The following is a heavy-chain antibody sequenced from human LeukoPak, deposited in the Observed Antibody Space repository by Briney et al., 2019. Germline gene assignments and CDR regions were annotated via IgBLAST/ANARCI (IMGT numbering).Heavy chain of an antibody. CDR2: IYHSGST. V-gene: IGHV4-30-2*01. Sequence: SETLSLTCTVSGGSISSGGYYWSWIRQPPGKGLEWIGYIYHSGSTYYNPSLKSRVTISVDRSKNQFSLKLSSVTAADTAVYYCARMVVVPAAIGGWFDPWGQGTLVTVSS. D-gene: IGHD2-2*02. CDR1: GGSISSGGYY. CDR3: ARMVVVPAAIGGWFDP. J-gene: IGHJ5*02.